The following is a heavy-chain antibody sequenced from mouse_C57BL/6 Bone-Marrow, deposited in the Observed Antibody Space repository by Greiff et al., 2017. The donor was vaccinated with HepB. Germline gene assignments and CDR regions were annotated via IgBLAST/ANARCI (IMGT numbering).Heavy chain of an antibody. V-gene: IGHV1-55*01. CDR3: ARLRIYYGSSYPDY. D-gene: IGHD1-1*01. Sequence: QVQLQQSGAELVKPGASVKMSCKASGYTFTSYWITWVKQRPGQGLEWIGDIYPGSGSTNYNEKFKSKATLTVDTSSSTAYMQLSSLTSEDSAVYYCARLRIYYGSSYPDYWGQGTTLTVSS. J-gene: IGHJ2*01. CDR2: IYPGSGST. CDR1: GYTFTSYW.